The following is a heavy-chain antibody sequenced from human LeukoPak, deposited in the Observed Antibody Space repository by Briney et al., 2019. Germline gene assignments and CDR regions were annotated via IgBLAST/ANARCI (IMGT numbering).Heavy chain of an antibody. Sequence: PSETPSLTCTVSGGSIGSSSYYWGWIRQPPGKGLEWIGSIYYSGSTYYNPSLKSRVTISVDTSKNQFSLKLSSVTAADTAVYYCARHYVGTTYFYYYYYYMDVWGKGTTVTISS. CDR3: ARHYVGTTYFYYYYYYMDV. V-gene: IGHV4-39*01. CDR2: IYYSGST. D-gene: IGHD1-26*01. J-gene: IGHJ6*03. CDR1: GGSIGSSSYY.